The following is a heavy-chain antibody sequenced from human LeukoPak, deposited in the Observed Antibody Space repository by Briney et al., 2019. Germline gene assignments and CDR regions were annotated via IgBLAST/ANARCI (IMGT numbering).Heavy chain of an antibody. D-gene: IGHD5-18*01. CDR3: ARSNVDTSMTQIDY. Sequence: ASVEVSCKRSGYIFTTYSITWVRQAPVQGLQWMGYVSPYNGNTNYAQRLQDRVTLNTPPPTNTAYMELRSLISDDTAVYYCARSNVDTSMTQIDYWGQGTLVTVSS. V-gene: IGHV1-18*01. CDR2: VSPYNGNT. CDR1: GYIFTTYS. J-gene: IGHJ4*02.